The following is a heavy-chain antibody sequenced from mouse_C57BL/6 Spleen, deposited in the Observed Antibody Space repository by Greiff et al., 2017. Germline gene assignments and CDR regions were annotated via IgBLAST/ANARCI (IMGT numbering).Heavy chain of an antibody. D-gene: IGHD1-1*01. V-gene: IGHV1-82*01. CDR2: IYPGDGDT. J-gene: IGHJ2*01. CDR1: GYAFSSSW. CDR3: ARFITGFDY. Sequence: QVQLQQSGPELVKPGASVKISCKASGYAFSSSWMNWVKQRPGKGLEWIGRIYPGDGDTNYNGKFKGKATLTADKSSSTAYMQLSSLTSEDTAVYFCARFITGFDYWGQGTTLTVSS.